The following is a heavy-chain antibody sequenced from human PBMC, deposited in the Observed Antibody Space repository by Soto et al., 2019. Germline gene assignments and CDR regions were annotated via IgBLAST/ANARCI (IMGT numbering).Heavy chain of an antibody. V-gene: IGHV4-59*01. Sequence: KTSETLSLTCSVSGGSIRSYYWSWIRQSPEKGLEWIGYFYHSGNSNYNPSLKSRVTISVDTSKNQLSLSLRSVTAADTAVYFCARISSVDPYGYVNGGLDVWGQGTTVTVS. CDR3: ARISSVDPYGYVNGGLDV. CDR2: FYHSGNS. D-gene: IGHD5-18*01. CDR1: GGSIRSYY. J-gene: IGHJ6*02.